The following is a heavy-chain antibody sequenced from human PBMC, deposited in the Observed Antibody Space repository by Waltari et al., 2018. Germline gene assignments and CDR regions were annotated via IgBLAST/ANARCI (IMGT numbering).Heavy chain of an antibody. CDR1: GFPFGSYG. D-gene: IGHD3-9*01. V-gene: IGHV3-33*06. CDR2: IWSDGSKK. CDR3: AKAGRRYFDFSEILE. Sequence: QVHLVESGGGVVQPGKSLGLSCAASGFPFGSYGMHWVRQAPGKGLEWVAVIWSDGSKKYYAESVKGRFTISRDNSRRSVSLEMNSLRGEDTAVYYCAKAGRRYFDFSEILEWGLGTQVTVSS. J-gene: IGHJ4*02.